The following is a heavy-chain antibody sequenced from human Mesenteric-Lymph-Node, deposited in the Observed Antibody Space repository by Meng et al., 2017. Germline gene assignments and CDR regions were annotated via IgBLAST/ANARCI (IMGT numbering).Heavy chain of an antibody. D-gene: IGHD3-10*01. J-gene: IGHJ4*02. CDR2: IYSDGSKT. CDR1: GGSLSDYY. CDR3: ARDDDLSGNNLDY. Sequence: QVLLQQWGVGLVEPSETLAPTSGVYGGSLSDYYWSWVRQAPGKGLEWVGLIYSDGSKTHHADSSRFTISRDNSKNTLYLQVNSLRVEDTAMYYCARDDDLSGNNLDYWGQGTLVTVSS. V-gene: IGHV3-33*08.